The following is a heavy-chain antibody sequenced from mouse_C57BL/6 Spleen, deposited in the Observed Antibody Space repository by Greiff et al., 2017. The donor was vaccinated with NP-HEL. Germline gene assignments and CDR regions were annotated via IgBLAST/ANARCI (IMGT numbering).Heavy chain of an antibody. CDR2: IDPETGGT. CDR1: GYTFTDYE. J-gene: IGHJ3*01. CDR3: TRWASWFAY. Sequence: VKLQQSGAELMRPGASVTLSCKASGYTFTDYEMHWVKQTPVHGLEWIGAIDPETGGTAYNQKFKGKAILTADKSSSTAYMELRSLTSEDSAVYYCTRWASWFAYWGQGTLVTVSA. V-gene: IGHV1-15*01.